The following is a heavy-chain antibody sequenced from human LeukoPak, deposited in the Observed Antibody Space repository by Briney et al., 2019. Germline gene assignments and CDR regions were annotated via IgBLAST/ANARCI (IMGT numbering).Heavy chain of an antibody. Sequence: GGSLRLSRAASGFTFSSYAMSWVRQAPGKGLEWVSAISGSGGSTYYADSVKGRFTISRDNSKNTLYLQMNSLRAEDTAVYYCAKGPARYDFWSGYDYWGQGTLVTVSS. CDR3: AKGPARYDFWSGYDY. J-gene: IGHJ4*02. D-gene: IGHD3-3*01. CDR1: GFTFSSYA. CDR2: ISGSGGST. V-gene: IGHV3-23*01.